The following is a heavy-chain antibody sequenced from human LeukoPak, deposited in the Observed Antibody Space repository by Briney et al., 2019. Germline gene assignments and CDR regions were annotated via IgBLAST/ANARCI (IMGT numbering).Heavy chain of an antibody. D-gene: IGHD3-10*01. CDR2: IYYSGST. CDR3: ARGRSRRYYYGSGSYYY. Sequence: PSGTLSLTCTVSGGSISSSSYYWGWIRQPPGKGLEWIGSIYYSGSTYYNPSLKSRVTISVDTSKNQFSLKLSSVTAADTAVYYCARGRSRRYYYGSGSYYYWGQGTLVTVSS. V-gene: IGHV4-39*01. CDR1: GGSISSSSYY. J-gene: IGHJ4*02.